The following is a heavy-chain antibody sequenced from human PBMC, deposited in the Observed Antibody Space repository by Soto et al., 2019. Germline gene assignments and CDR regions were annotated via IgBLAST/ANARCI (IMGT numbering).Heavy chain of an antibody. J-gene: IGHJ6*02. V-gene: IGHV3-33*01. CDR2: IWYDGSNK. Sequence: QVQLVESGGGVVQPGRSLRLSCAASGFTFSSYGMHWVRQAPGKGLEWVAVIWYDGSNKYYADSVKCRFTISRDNSKNTLYLQMNSLRAEDTAVYYCARGLNCISTSCYALGYYYYGMDVWGQGTTVTVSS. CDR3: ARGLNCISTSCYALGYYYYGMDV. CDR1: GFTFSSYG. D-gene: IGHD2-2*01.